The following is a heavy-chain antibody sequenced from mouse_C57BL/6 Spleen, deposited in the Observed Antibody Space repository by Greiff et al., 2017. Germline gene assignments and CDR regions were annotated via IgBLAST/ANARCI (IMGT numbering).Heavy chain of an antibody. CDR1: GFTFSDYY. Sequence: EVKLLESGGGLVQPGGSLKLSCAASGFTFSDYYMYWVRQTPGKRLEWVAYISNGGGSTYYPDTVKGRFTISRDNAKNTLYLQMSRLKSEDTAMYSCARHGVRESGPWLAYWGQGTLVTVSA. V-gene: IGHV5-12*01. CDR3: ARHGVRESGPWLAY. CDR2: ISNGGGST. D-gene: IGHD1-3*01. J-gene: IGHJ3*01.